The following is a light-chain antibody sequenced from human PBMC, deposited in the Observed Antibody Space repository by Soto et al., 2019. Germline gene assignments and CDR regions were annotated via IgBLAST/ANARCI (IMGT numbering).Light chain of an antibody. V-gene: IGLV1-40*01. J-gene: IGLJ1*01. CDR3: QSYDNSLSNYV. Sequence: QSVLTQPPSVSGAPGQRVTISCTRSSSNVGAGYDVHWYQQLPGTAPKLLIYGNYNRPSGVPDRFSGSKSGTSASLAITGLQAEDEVDYYCQSYDNSLSNYVFGTGTKVTVL. CDR2: GNY. CDR1: SSNVGAGYD.